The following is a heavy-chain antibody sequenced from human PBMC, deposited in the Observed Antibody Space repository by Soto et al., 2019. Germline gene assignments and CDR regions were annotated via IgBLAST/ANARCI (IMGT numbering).Heavy chain of an antibody. CDR2: ISAYNGNT. Sequence: ASVKVSCKASGYTFTSYGISWVRQAPGQGLERMGWISAYNGNTNYAQKLQGRVTMTTDTSTSTAYMELRSLRSDDTAVYYCARWYYYDSSGHWYFDLWGRGTLVTVSS. D-gene: IGHD3-22*01. V-gene: IGHV1-18*01. CDR3: ARWYYYDSSGHWYFDL. CDR1: GYTFTSYG. J-gene: IGHJ2*01.